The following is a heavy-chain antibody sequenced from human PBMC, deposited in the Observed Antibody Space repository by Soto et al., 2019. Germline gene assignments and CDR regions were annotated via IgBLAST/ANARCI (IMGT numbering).Heavy chain of an antibody. V-gene: IGHV3-74*01. CDR1: GFTFSSYW. D-gene: IGHD6-13*01. CDR2: INSDGSST. CDR3: ARDSYSSSWYDY. J-gene: IGHJ4*02. Sequence: ESLKISCAASGFTFSSYWMHWVRQAPGKGLVWVSRINSDGSSTSYADSVKGRFTISRDNAKNTLYLQMNSLRAEDTAVYYCARDSYSSSWYDYWGQGTLVTVSS.